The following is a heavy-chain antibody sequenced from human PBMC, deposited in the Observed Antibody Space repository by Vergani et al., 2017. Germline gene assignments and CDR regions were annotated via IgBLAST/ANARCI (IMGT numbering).Heavy chain of an antibody. CDR2: IRSKAYGGTT. Sequence: EVQLVESGGGLVQPGRSLRLSCTASGFTFGDYAMSWLRQAPGKGLEWVGFIRSKAYGGTTEYAASVKGRFTISRDDSKSIAYLQMNSLKTEDTAVYYCTRVGGGSYYYYYMDVWGKGTTVTVSS. CDR3: TRVGGGSYYYYYMDV. V-gene: IGHV3-49*03. D-gene: IGHD3-16*01. J-gene: IGHJ6*03. CDR1: GFTFGDYA.